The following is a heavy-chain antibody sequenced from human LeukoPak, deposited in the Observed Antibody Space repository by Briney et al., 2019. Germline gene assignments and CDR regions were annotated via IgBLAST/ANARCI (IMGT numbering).Heavy chain of an antibody. Sequence: SETLSLTCTVSGGSISSYYWSWIRQPPGKGLEWIGYIYYSGSTNYNPSLKSRVTISVDTSKNQSSLKLSSVTAADTAVYYCARGIRHNTCSGGSCYNTYYYYGMDVWGQGTTVTVSS. CDR2: IYYSGST. V-gene: IGHV4-59*08. D-gene: IGHD2-15*01. CDR1: GGSISSYY. J-gene: IGHJ6*02. CDR3: ARGIRHNTCSGGSCYNTYYYYGMDV.